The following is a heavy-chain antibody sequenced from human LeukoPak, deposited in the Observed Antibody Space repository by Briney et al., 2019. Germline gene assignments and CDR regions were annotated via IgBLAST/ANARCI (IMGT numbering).Heavy chain of an antibody. V-gene: IGHV7-4-1*02. CDR3: ARDGDSGYDCLFDY. Sequence: ASVKVSCKASGYTFTSYAMNWVRQAPGQGLEGMGWINTNTGNPTYAQGFTGRFVFSLDTSVSTAYLQISSLKAEDTAVYYCARDGDSGYDCLFDYWGQGTLVTVSS. CDR2: INTNTGNP. CDR1: GYTFTSYA. J-gene: IGHJ4*02. D-gene: IGHD5-12*01.